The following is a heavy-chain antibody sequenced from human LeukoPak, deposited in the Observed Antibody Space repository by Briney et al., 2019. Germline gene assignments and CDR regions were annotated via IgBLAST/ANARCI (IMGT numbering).Heavy chain of an antibody. J-gene: IGHJ6*02. Sequence: PGGSLRLSCAASGFTFSSYGMHWVRQAPGQGLEWVAVIWNDGSNKYYVDSVKGRFTISRDNSKNTLYLQMGSLRAEDMAVYYCARDGVLRYFDWSRSGMDVWGQGTTVTVSS. CDR2: IWNDGSNK. V-gene: IGHV3-33*01. CDR1: GFTFSSYG. CDR3: ARDGVLRYFDWSRSGMDV. D-gene: IGHD3-9*01.